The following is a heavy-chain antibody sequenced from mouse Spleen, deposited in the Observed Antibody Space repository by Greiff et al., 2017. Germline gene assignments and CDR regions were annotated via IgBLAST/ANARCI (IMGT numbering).Heavy chain of an antibody. CDR1: GYSITSGYD. D-gene: IGHD2-3*01. Sequence: EVHLVESGPGMVKPSQSLSLTCTVTGYSITSGYDWHWIRHFPGNKLEWMGYISYSGSTNYNPSLKSRISITHDTSKNHFFLKLNSVTTEDTATYYCARDGNGYYEGWYFDVWGAGTTVTVSS. CDR2: ISYSGST. V-gene: IGHV3-1*01. CDR3: ARDGNGYYEGWYFDV. J-gene: IGHJ1*01.